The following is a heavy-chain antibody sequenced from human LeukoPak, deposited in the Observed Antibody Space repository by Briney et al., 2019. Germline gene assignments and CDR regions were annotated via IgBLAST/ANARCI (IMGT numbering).Heavy chain of an antibody. D-gene: IGHD6-13*01. J-gene: IGHJ6*03. CDR2: INHSGST. CDR1: GGSFSGYY. CDR3: ARISSSWTDYYYYYYMDV. Sequence: SETLTLTCAVYGGSFSGYYCSWIRQPPGKGLEWIGEINHSGSTNYNPSLKSRVTISVDTSKNQFSLKLSSVTAADTAVYYCARISSSWTDYYYYYYMDVCGKGTTVTVSS. V-gene: IGHV4-34*01.